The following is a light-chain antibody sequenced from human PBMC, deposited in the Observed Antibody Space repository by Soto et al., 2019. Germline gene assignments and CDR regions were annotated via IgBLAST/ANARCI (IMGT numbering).Light chain of an antibody. CDR1: QSVSNSY. J-gene: IGKJ1*01. CDR2: GAS. CDR3: QQYNNWPRT. V-gene: IGKV3-15*01. Sequence: IVLTQSPGTLSLSIGERATLSCRASQSVSNSYLAWYQQKPGQAPRLLIYGASTRATGIPARFSGSGSGTEFTLTISSLQSEDFAVYYCQQYNNWPRTLGQGTKVDIK.